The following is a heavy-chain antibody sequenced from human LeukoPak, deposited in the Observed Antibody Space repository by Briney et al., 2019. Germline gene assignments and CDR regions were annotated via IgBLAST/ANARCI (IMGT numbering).Heavy chain of an antibody. D-gene: IGHD2-21*02. CDR3: IRGAYCGGDCWRGAFDI. Sequence: ASVKVSCKASGYTFTGYYMHWVRQAPGQGLEWMGWINPNSGGTNYAQKLQGRVTMTTDTSTSTAYMELRSLRSDDTAVYYCIRGAYCGGDCWRGAFDIWGQGTMVTVSS. CDR1: GYTFTGYY. V-gene: IGHV1-2*02. CDR2: INPNSGGT. J-gene: IGHJ3*02.